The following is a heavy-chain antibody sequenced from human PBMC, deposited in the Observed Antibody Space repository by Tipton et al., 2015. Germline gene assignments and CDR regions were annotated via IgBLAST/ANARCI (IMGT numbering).Heavy chain of an antibody. CDR3: ARFRYYGSESERGYFHGLDV. D-gene: IGHD3-10*01. Sequence: TLSLTCSVSSDSISKYYWSWIRQPPGKRLEWIGYIDFRGSTEYNPSVKSRVTISVDTSKSQFFLKLSSVTAADTAVYYCARFRYYGSESERGYFHGLDVWGQGTTVTVSS. J-gene: IGHJ6*02. CDR2: IDFRGST. V-gene: IGHV4-59*01. CDR1: SDSISKYY.